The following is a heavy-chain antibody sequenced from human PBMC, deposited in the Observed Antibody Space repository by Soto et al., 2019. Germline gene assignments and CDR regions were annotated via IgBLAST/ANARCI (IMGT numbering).Heavy chain of an antibody. D-gene: IGHD3-16*02. CDR3: ASYIWGSYRSVGYFDY. CDR1: GGSISSYY. CDR2: IYYSGST. Sequence: QVQLQESGPGLVKPSETLSLTCTVSGGSISSYYWSWIRQPPGKGLEWIGYIYYSGSTNYNPSLKSLVTISVDTSKNQFSLKLSAVTAADTAVYYCASYIWGSYRSVGYFDYWGQGTLVTVSS. J-gene: IGHJ4*02. V-gene: IGHV4-59*08.